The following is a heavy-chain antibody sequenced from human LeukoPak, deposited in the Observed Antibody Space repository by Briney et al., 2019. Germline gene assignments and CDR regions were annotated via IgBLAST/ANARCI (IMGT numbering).Heavy chain of an antibody. V-gene: IGHV4-59*01. CDR3: ARETYYSQGSGSDKAFNI. CDR1: GGSISGYY. J-gene: IGHJ3*02. CDR2: IYYTRGT. Sequence: SETLSLTCTVSGGSISGYYWSWIRQAPGGGLEWIGSIYYTRGTNYIPSLKSRVTISVDTSKNEISLTLRSVTAADTAVYYCARETYYSQGSGSDKAFNIRGQGTMVTVSS. D-gene: IGHD3-22*01.